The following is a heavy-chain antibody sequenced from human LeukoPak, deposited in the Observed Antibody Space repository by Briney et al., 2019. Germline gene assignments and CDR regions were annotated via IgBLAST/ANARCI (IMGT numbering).Heavy chain of an antibody. CDR1: GYTFTSYY. J-gene: IGHJ6*03. D-gene: IGHD2-2*01. Sequence: ASVKVSCKASGYTFTSYYMHWVRQAPGQGLEWMGIINPSGGSTSYEQKFQGRVTMTRDTSTSTVYMELSSLRSEDTAVYYCARDGVGCSSTSCYFRTHYYMDVWGKGTTVTVSS. CDR3: ARDGVGCSSTSCYFRTHYYMDV. V-gene: IGHV1-46*01. CDR2: INPSGGST.